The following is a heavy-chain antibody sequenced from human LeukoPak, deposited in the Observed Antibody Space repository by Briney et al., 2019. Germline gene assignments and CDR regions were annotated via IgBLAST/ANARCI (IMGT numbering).Heavy chain of an antibody. Sequence: SVKVSCKASGYTFTSYDINWVRQATGQGLEWMGWMNPNSGNTGYAQKFQGRVTITSNTSISTAYMELSSLRSEDTAVYYCARGSENIRTYYDFWSGPARPDINWFDPWGQGTLVTVSS. D-gene: IGHD3-3*01. CDR3: ARGSENIRTYYDFWSGPARPDINWFDP. V-gene: IGHV1-8*03. CDR1: GYTFTSYD. CDR2: MNPNSGNT. J-gene: IGHJ5*02.